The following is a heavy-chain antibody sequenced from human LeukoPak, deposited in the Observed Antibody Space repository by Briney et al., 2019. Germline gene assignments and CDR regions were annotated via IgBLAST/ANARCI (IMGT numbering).Heavy chain of an antibody. V-gene: IGHV3-23*01. J-gene: IGHJ4*02. CDR3: AKDQYIYGSSPFDF. CDR2: FSGGSGNT. CDR1: GFTFSSYA. Sequence: GGSLTLSCAASGFTFSSYAMSWVRQAPGKGLGWVSSFSGGSGNTYYADSVKGRFTTPRDNSQNTLYLRMSSLRAEDTAIYYCAKDQYIYGSSPFDFWGQGTLVTVSS. D-gene: IGHD3-10*01.